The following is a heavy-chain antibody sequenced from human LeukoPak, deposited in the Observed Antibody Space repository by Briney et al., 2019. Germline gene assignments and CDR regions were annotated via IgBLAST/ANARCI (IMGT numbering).Heavy chain of an antibody. Sequence: PGGSLRLSCAASGFTFSSYSMNWVRQAPGKGLEWVSSISSSSSYIYYADSVKGRFTISRDNAKNSLYLQMNSLRAEDTAVYYCARVLGAIQLWLLRGYRPGETAFDYWGQGTLVTVSS. CDR2: ISSSSSYI. V-gene: IGHV3-21*01. D-gene: IGHD5-18*01. J-gene: IGHJ4*02. CDR1: GFTFSSYS. CDR3: ARVLGAIQLWLLRGYRPGETAFDY.